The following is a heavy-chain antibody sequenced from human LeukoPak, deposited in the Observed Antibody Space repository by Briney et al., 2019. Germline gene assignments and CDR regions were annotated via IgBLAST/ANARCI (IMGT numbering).Heavy chain of an antibody. J-gene: IGHJ4*02. CDR2: IYSGGST. CDR3: ARTYYYDIPFDY. V-gene: IGHV3-66*01. CDR1: GFTVSSNY. D-gene: IGHD3-22*01. Sequence: GGSLRLSCAASGFTVSSNYMSWVRQAPGKGLEWVSVIYSGGSTYYADSVKGRFTISRDNSKNTLYLQMNSLRAEDTAVYYCARTYYYDIPFDYWGQGTLVTVSS.